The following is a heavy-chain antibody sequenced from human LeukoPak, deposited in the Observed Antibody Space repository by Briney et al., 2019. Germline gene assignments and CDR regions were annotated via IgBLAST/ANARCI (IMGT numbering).Heavy chain of an antibody. J-gene: IGHJ4*02. CDR2: INHSGST. CDR1: GGSFSGYY. D-gene: IGHD6-6*01. Sequence: SETLSLTCAVYGGSFSGYYWSWIRQPPGKGLEWIGEINHSGSTNYNPSLKSRVTISVDTSKNQFSLKLSSVTAADTAVYYCASLRGDSSSSRRTNFDYWGQGTLVTVSS. V-gene: IGHV4-34*01. CDR3: ASLRGDSSSSRRTNFDY.